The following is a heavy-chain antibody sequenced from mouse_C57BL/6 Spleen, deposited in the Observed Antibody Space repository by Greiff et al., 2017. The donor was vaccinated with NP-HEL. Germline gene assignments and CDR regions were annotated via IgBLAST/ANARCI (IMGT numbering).Heavy chain of an antibody. Sequence: VQLQQSGAELVKPGASVKLSCKASGYTFTSYWMHWVKQRPGQGLEWIGMIHPNSGSTYYNEKFKSKATLTVDKSSSTAYMQLSSLTSEDSAVYYCARDGYYFSWFAYWGQGTLVTVSA. V-gene: IGHV1-64*01. CDR1: GYTFTSYW. CDR2: IHPNSGST. CDR3: ARDGYYFSWFAY. D-gene: IGHD2-3*01. J-gene: IGHJ3*01.